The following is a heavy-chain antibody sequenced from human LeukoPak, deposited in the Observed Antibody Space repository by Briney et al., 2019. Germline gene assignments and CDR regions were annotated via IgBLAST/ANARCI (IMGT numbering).Heavy chain of an antibody. CDR1: GFTVSSNY. V-gene: IGHV3-53*01. CDR2: IYGAGTT. J-gene: IGHJ4*01. Sequence: GESLRLSCAASGFTVSSNYMSWVRQAPGKGLEWVSIIYGAGTTYYADSVKGRFTISRDNSKNTLNLQMNSLRADDTAVYYCAKSMGNSGSYYYPYFDFWGQGILVTVSS. D-gene: IGHD3-10*01. CDR3: AKSMGNSGSYYYPYFDF.